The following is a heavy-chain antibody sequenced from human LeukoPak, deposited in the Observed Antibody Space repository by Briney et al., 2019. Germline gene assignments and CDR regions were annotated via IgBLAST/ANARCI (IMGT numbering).Heavy chain of an antibody. CDR2: IYYSGST. CDR1: GGSISSDY. Sequence: LETLSLTCTVSGGSISSDYWSWIRQPPGKGLEWIGHIYYSGSTNYNPSLKSRVTISVDTSKNQFSLKLNSVTAADTAVYYCARQTGYFRYWGQGTLVAVSS. J-gene: IGHJ1*01. CDR3: ARQTGYFRY. D-gene: IGHD3-10*01. V-gene: IGHV4-59*08.